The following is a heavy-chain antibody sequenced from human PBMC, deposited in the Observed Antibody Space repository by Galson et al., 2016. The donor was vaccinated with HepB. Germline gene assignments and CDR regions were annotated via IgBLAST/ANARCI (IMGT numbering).Heavy chain of an antibody. Sequence: SLRLSCAASGFAFDDFYMSWIRQAPGKGLEWIAYISSSGSSKYYADSVRGRFTISRDSAKNSLFLQMKSLRADDTALYYCARGGWLPRHMDYYYYGLDGWGQGTTVTVSS. D-gene: IGHD3-22*01. CDR2: ISSSGSSK. CDR3: ARGGWLPRHMDYYYYGLDG. V-gene: IGHV3-11*01. CDR1: GFAFDDFY. J-gene: IGHJ6*02.